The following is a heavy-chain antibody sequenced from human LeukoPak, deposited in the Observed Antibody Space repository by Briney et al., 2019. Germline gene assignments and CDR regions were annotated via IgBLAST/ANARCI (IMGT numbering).Heavy chain of an antibody. J-gene: IGHJ2*01. CDR3: ARHHDYSGDWYFDL. V-gene: IGHV3-30*02. Sequence: TGGSLRLSCAASGFTFSSYGMHWVRQAPGKGLEWVAFIRYDGSNKYYADSVKGRFTISRDNSKNTLYLQMNSLRAEDTAVYYCARHHDYSGDWYFDLWGRGTLVTVSP. CDR2: IRYDGSNK. D-gene: IGHD4-11*01. CDR1: GFTFSSYG.